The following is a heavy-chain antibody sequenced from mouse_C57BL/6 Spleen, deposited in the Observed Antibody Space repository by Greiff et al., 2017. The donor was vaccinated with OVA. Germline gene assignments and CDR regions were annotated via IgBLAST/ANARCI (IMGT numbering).Heavy chain of an antibody. D-gene: IGHD4-1*01. CDR3: ARASRDWDGYWYFDV. Sequence: QVQLQQPGAELVMPGASVKLSCKASGYTFTSYWMHWVKQRPGQGLEWIGEIHPSDSYTNYNQKFKGKSTLTVDKSSSTAYMQLSSLTSEDSAVYYCARASRDWDGYWYFDVWGTGTTVTVSS. CDR1: GYTFTSYW. J-gene: IGHJ1*03. V-gene: IGHV1-69*01. CDR2: IHPSDSYT.